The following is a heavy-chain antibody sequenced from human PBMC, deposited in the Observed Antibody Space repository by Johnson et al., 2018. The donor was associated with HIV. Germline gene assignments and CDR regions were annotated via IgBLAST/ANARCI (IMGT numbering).Heavy chain of an antibody. J-gene: IGHJ3*02. CDR1: GFTFSSYG. D-gene: IGHD2-21*02. Sequence: EVQLVESGVGVVQPGRSLRLSCAASGFTFSSYGMHWVRQAPGKGLEWVGRIKSKTDGGTTDYAAPVKGRFTISRDDSKNTLYLQMNSLKTEDTAVYYCTTPAGVVTAIRATYDAFDIWGQGTMVTVSS. CDR2: IKSKTDGGTT. V-gene: IGHV3-15*01. CDR3: TTPAGVVTAIRATYDAFDI.